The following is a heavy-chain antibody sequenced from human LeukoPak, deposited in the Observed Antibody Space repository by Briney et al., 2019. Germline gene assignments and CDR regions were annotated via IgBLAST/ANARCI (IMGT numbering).Heavy chain of an antibody. Sequence: GGSLRLSCAASGFTFITNEMNWVRQAPGKGLEWVSYISSSGGTMFYADSVKGRFTISRDNAKNSVYLQMNSLRAEDTAIYYCAKDSLDYWGQGTLVTVSS. CDR1: GFTFITNE. CDR2: ISSSGGTM. CDR3: AKDSLDY. V-gene: IGHV3-48*03. J-gene: IGHJ4*02.